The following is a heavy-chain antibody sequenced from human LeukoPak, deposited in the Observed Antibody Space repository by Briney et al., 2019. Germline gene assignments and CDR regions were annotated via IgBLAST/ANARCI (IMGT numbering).Heavy chain of an antibody. D-gene: IGHD3-16*01. CDR2: IYSDAST. Sequence: PGGSLRLSCAASGFTVSNNSMSWVRQAPGTGLEWVSLIYSDASTSYADSVRGRFTISRDNSKNTLYLHMNSLRAEDTAVYYCSRARGGDGRPFDYWGQGTLVTVSS. J-gene: IGHJ4*02. CDR1: GFTVSNNS. V-gene: IGHV3-53*01. CDR3: SRARGGDGRPFDY.